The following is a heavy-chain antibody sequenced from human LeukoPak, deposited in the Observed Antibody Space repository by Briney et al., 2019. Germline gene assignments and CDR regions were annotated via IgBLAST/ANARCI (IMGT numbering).Heavy chain of an antibody. Sequence: SETLSLTCAVYGGSFSGYYWSWIRQPPGKGLEWIGEINHSGSTNYNPSLKSRVTISVDTSKNQFSLKLSSVTAADTAVYYCARGPQSVFGVVIAYYYYYMDVWGKGTTVTVSS. V-gene: IGHV4-34*01. CDR2: INHSGST. D-gene: IGHD3-3*01. CDR3: ARGPQSVFGVVIAYYYYYMDV. CDR1: GGSFSGYY. J-gene: IGHJ6*03.